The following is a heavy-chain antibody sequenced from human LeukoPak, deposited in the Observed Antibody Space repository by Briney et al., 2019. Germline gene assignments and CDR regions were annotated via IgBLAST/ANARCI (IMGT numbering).Heavy chain of an antibody. CDR1: GFTFTSYA. CDR3: AKGDLGFGRIYFDY. V-gene: IGHV3-23*01. D-gene: IGHD3-16*01. J-gene: IGHJ4*01. CDR2: ISGSGGTT. Sequence: RTGGSLRLSCAASGFTFTSYAMNWVRQAPGKGLEWVSSISGSGGTTYNADSVKGRFTISRDNSKNTLYLQMNNLRAEDTAVYYCAKGDLGFGRIYFDYWGHGNLVTVSP.